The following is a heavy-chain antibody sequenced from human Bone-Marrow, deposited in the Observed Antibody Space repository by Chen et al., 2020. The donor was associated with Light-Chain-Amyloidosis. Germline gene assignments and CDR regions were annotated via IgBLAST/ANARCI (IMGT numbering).Heavy chain of an antibody. CDR1: GGSVSNSF. J-gene: IGHJ6*02. D-gene: IGHD3-9*01. CDR2: VSSDGRA. CDR3: AKSLNGRYANSGLDV. V-gene: IGHV4-4*08. Sequence: QVHLEESGPRLVRPSETLSLNCTVSGGSVSNSFWSWIRQSPEKGLGWVAFVSSDGRATFNPSLMCRVAMSVDPSKNQVFLKLFSVTAADAAKYYCAKSLNGRYANSGLDVWGQGIAVTVSS.